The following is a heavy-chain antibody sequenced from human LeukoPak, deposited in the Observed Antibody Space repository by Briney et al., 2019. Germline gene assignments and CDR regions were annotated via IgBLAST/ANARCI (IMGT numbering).Heavy chain of an antibody. D-gene: IGHD3-22*01. V-gene: IGHV4-34*01. Sequence: PSETLSLTCAVYGGSFSGYYWSWIRQPPGKGLEWIGEINHSGSTNYNPSLKSRVTISIDTSKNQFSLKLSSVTAADTAVYYCARVPGRGGYYYRGVDIWGQGTMVTVSS. CDR2: INHSGST. CDR1: GGSFSGYY. CDR3: ARVPGRGGYYYRGVDI. J-gene: IGHJ3*02.